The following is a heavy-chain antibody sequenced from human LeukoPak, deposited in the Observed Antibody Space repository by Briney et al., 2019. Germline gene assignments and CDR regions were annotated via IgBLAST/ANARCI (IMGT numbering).Heavy chain of an antibody. CDR3: ARLDLSLGSPICFYYFDY. D-gene: IGHD3-10*02. Sequence: SETLSLTCTVSGGSISSSSYYWGWIRQPPGKGLEWLGSIYYSGSTYYNPSIKSRVTISVDTSKNQFSLKLSFVTAADTAVYYCARLDLSLGSPICFYYFDYWGQGTLVTVSS. CDR2: IYYSGST. J-gene: IGHJ4*02. V-gene: IGHV4-39*01. CDR1: GGSISSSSYY.